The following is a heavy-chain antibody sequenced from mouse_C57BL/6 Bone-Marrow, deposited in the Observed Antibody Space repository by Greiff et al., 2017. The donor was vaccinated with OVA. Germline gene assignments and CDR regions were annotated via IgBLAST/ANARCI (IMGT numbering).Heavy chain of an antibody. D-gene: IGHD1-1*01. V-gene: IGHV1-53*01. Sequence: VQLQQPGTELVKPGASVKLSCKASGYTFTSYWMHWVKQRPGQGLEWIGNINPSNGGTNYNEKFKSKATLTVDKSSSTAYMQLSSLTSEDSEVYYGERPLYYKGSSLAWFADWGKGTLVTVSA. J-gene: IGHJ3*01. CDR3: ERPLYYKGSSLAWFAD. CDR2: INPSNGGT. CDR1: GYTFTSYW.